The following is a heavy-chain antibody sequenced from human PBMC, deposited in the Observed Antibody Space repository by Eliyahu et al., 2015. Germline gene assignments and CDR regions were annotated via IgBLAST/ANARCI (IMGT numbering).Heavy chain of an antibody. J-gene: IGHJ5*02. CDR3: AKVVRGGTFDP. Sequence: EWVSFISGSGGSTYYADSVKGRFTISRDNSKNTLFLQMNSLRAEDAAVYYCAKVVRGGTFDPWGQGTLVTVSS. D-gene: IGHD3-10*01. V-gene: IGHV3-23*01. CDR2: ISGSGGST.